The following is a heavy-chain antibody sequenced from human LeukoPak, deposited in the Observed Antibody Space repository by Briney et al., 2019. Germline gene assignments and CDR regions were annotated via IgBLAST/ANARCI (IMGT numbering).Heavy chain of an antibody. V-gene: IGHV4-59*01. CDR2: IYYSGST. CDR1: GGSISSYY. J-gene: IGHJ4*02. CDR3: ARGYCSSTSCEFDY. Sequence: PSETLSLTCTVSGGSISSYYWSWIRQPPGKGLEWIGYIYYSGSTNYNPSLKSRVTISVDTSKNQFSLKLSSVTAADTAVNYCARGYCSSTSCEFDYWGQGTLVTVSS. D-gene: IGHD2-2*01.